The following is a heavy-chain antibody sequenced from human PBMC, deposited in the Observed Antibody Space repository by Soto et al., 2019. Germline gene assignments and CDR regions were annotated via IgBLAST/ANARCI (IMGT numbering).Heavy chain of an antibody. CDR2: IYYSGST. CDR1: GGSISSGDYY. Sequence: SETLSLTCTVSGGSISSGDYYWSWIRQPPGKGLEWIGYIYYSGSTYYNPSLKSRVTISVDTSKNQFSLKLSSVTAADTAVYYCAREEGGRYCSSTSCSNYYYYYGMDVWGQGTKVTVSS. CDR3: AREEGGRYCSSTSCSNYYYYYGMDV. J-gene: IGHJ6*02. D-gene: IGHD2-2*01. V-gene: IGHV4-30-4*01.